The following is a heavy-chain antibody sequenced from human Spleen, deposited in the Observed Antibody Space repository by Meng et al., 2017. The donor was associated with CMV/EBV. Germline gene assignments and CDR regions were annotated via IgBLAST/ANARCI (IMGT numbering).Heavy chain of an antibody. V-gene: IGHV4-34*01. Sequence: GSFSGYYWSWIRQPPGKGLEWIGEINHSGSTNYNPSLKTRITISVDTSKNQFSLNVDSVTAADTAVYFCARGVHFDSNGYYFDGLDPWGQGTLVTVSS. CDR3: ARGVHFDSNGYYFDGLDP. CDR1: GSFSGYY. CDR2: INHSGST. D-gene: IGHD3-22*01. J-gene: IGHJ5*02.